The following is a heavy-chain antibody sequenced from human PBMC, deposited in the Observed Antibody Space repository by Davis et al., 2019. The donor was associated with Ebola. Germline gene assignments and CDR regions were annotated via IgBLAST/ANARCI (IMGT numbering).Heavy chain of an antibody. CDR1: GGFISSYY. D-gene: IGHD2/OR15-2a*01. CDR2: IYYSGST. Sequence: SETLSLTCTVSGGFISSYYWSWIRQPPGKGLEWIGYIYYSGSTNYNPSLKSRVTISVDTSKKQFSLRLSSVTAADTAVYYCARGRPFFWGQGTLVTVSS. V-gene: IGHV4-59*12. CDR3: ARGRPFF. J-gene: IGHJ4*02.